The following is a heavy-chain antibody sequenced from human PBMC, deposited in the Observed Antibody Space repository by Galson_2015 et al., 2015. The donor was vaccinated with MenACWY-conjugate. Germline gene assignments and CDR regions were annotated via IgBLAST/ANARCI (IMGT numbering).Heavy chain of an antibody. V-gene: IGHV3-30*02. CDR1: GFTFSSFG. CDR2: IRYDGTNK. J-gene: IGHJ6*03. Sequence: SLRLSCAASGFTFSSFGMHWVRQAPGKGLEWVAFIRYDGTNKYYADSVKGRFTISRDNSKNTLYLQVNSLRAEDTAVFYCARDSDSSFYYNYYYYYMDVWGKGTTVTVS. D-gene: IGHD3-22*01. CDR3: ARDSDSSFYYNYYYYYMDV.